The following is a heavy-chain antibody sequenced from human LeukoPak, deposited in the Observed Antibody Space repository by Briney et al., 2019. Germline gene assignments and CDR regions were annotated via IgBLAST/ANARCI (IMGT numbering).Heavy chain of an antibody. CDR3: AQDRVPGTSPKLDY. V-gene: IGHV3-23*01. CDR2: IGGSGSDT. CDR1: GFTFSSYA. D-gene: IGHD1-7*01. Sequence: GGSLRLSCAASGFTFSSYAMSWVRQAPGRGLDWVSTIGGSGSDTYYADSVKGRFIISRDNSRTTLSLQMNSLRAEDTAIYYCAQDRVPGTSPKLDYWGQGTLVTVSS. J-gene: IGHJ4*02.